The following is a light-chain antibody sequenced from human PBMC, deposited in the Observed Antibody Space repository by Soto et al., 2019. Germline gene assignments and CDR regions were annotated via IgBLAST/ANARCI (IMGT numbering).Light chain of an antibody. CDR3: QQYGTLPWT. V-gene: IGKV3-20*01. J-gene: IGKJ1*01. CDR2: GAS. CDR1: EPVRNDY. Sequence: EIVLTQPPGTLSLSPGESATLSCRASEPVRNDYLAWYQQKPGQAPRVLISGASTRLTGISYRFSGSGSGADCTLTISRLEPEDSAVYYCQQYGTLPWTFGPWPKVE.